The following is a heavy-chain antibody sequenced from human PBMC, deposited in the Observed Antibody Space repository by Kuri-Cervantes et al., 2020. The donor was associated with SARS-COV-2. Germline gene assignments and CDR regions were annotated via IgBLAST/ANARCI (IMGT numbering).Heavy chain of an antibody. CDR2: IYHSGST. V-gene: IGHV4-38-2*01. Sequence: SETLSLTCAVSGYSTSSGYYWGWIRQPPGKGLEWIGSIYHSGSTYYNPSLKSRVTISVDTSKNQFSLKLSSVTAADTAVYYCAHIVPKTMEFDYWGQGTLVTVSS. D-gene: IGHD3-10*01. CDR3: AHIVPKTMEFDY. CDR1: GYSTSSGYY. J-gene: IGHJ4*02.